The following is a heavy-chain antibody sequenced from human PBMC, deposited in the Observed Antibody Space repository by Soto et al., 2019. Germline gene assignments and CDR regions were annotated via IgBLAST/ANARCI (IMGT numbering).Heavy chain of an antibody. CDR1: GGTFSSYA. Sequence: SVKVSCQASGGTFSSYAIRWVRPAPGQGLEWMGGIIPICGTANYAQKVQGRVTMTADESSSTAYIELSSLRSEDTAVYDCAGEPIGGDAFEIWGQGTMVTVSS. CDR3: AGEPIGGDAFEI. V-gene: IGHV1-69*13. CDR2: IIPICGTA. J-gene: IGHJ3*02.